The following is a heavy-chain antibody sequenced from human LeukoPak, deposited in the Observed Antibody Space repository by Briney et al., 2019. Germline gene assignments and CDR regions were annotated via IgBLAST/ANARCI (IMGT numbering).Heavy chain of an antibody. V-gene: IGHV3-21*01. D-gene: IGHD3-10*02. CDR2: ISRSSSNI. CDR3: AELGITMIGGV. Sequence: GGSLRLSCAASGFTFSSYSMNWVRQAPGKGLEWVSCISRSSSNIYYADSVKGRFTISRDNAKNSLYLQMNSLRAEDTAVYYCAELGITMIGGVWGKGTTVTISS. CDR1: GFTFSSYS. J-gene: IGHJ6*04.